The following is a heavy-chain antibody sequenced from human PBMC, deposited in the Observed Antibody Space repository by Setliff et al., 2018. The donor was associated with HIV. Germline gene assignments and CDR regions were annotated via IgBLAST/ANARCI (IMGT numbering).Heavy chain of an antibody. V-gene: IGHV1-2*02. CDR1: GYSFTGYY. CDR3: ARGSSWYAPFDY. CDR2: MNVNSDYR. D-gene: IGHD6-13*01. J-gene: IGHJ4*02. Sequence: ASVKVSCKASGYSFTGYYMHLVRQAPGQGPEWMGWMNVNSDYREYVQKFQGRVTMTRDTSITTAYMELTRLTSDDTAVYYCARGSSWYAPFDYWGQGTLVTVSS.